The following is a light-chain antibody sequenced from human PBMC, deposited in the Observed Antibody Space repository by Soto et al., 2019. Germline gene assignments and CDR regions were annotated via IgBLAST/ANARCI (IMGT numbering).Light chain of an antibody. CDR1: SSDVGGYNY. V-gene: IGLV2-14*01. J-gene: IGLJ1*01. Sequence: QSALTQPASVSGSPGQSITISCTGTSSDVGGYNYVSWYQQHPGKAPKLMIYDVSDRPSGVCNRFSGSKSGNTATLTISGFQAEDESNYYCRSYTSGFCVFGTGTKLTVL. CDR3: RSYTSGFCV. CDR2: DVS.